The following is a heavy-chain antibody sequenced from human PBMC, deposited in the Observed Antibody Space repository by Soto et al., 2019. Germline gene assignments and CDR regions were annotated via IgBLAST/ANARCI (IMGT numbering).Heavy chain of an antibody. V-gene: IGHV1-69*08. J-gene: IGHJ4*02. D-gene: IGHD3-22*01. CDR3: AREGARVSSGYSGYYFDS. CDR2: IIPILGIA. CDR1: GGTFSSYT. Sequence: QVQLVQSGAEVKKPGSSVKVSCKASGGTFSSYTFSWVRQAPGQGLEWMGRIIPILGIADYAQKFQGRVTITADKTTSTAYMELSSLRSEDTAVYYCAREGARVSSGYSGYYFDSWGQGTLVTVSS.